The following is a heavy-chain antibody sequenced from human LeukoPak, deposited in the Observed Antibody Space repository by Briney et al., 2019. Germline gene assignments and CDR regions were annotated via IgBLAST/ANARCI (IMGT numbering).Heavy chain of an antibody. J-gene: IGHJ4*02. D-gene: IGHD1-26*01. CDR2: ISGSAGST. CDR1: GFTFSSYA. V-gene: IGHV3-23*01. Sequence: GGSLRLSCAASGFTFSSYAMSWVRQAPGKGLEWVSAISGSAGSTYYADSVTGRFTVSRDNSKNTLYLQMNSLRAEGTAVYYCAKAPRWGYSGTYFDYWGQGTLVTVSS. CDR3: AKAPRWGYSGTYFDY.